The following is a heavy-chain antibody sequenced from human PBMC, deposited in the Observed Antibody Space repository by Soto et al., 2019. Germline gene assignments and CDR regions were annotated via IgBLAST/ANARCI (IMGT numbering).Heavy chain of an antibody. Sequence: QVQLVQSGAEVKKPGASVKISCKTSGYTFTSYALHWVRQAPGQRLEWMGWINAGNGNTKYSQKFQGRVIITSDTSASTAYMELRSLSSEDTDVDYCARDAGGMDVWGQGTTVTVSS. CDR2: INAGNGNT. CDR1: GYTFTSYA. V-gene: IGHV1-3*01. CDR3: ARDAGGMDV. J-gene: IGHJ6*02.